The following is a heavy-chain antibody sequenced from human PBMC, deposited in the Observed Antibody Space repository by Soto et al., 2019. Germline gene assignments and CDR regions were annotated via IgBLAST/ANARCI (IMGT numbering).Heavy chain of an antibody. CDR3: ARGSPLYYYASSGSLDY. CDR2: IIPIFGTA. V-gene: IGHV1-69*13. J-gene: IGHJ4*02. D-gene: IGHD3-22*01. CDR1: GGTFSSYA. Sequence: SVKVSCKASGGTFSSYAISWVRQAPGQGLEWMGGIIPIFGTANYAQKFQGRVTITADESTSTAYMELSSLRSEDTAVYYCARGSPLYYYASSGSLDYWGQGTLVTVSS.